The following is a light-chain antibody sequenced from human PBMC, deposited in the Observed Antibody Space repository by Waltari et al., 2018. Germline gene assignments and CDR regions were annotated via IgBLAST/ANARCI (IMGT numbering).Light chain of an antibody. CDR3: LQYNSYPWT. V-gene: IGKV1-5*03. Sequence: DIQVTQSPSTLSASVGDRVTITCRASRRIVVWLAWYQQKPGKAPRLLIYKASYLESGVPARFSGSASGTAFTLTISSLQADDFAIYYCLQYNSYPWTFGQGTTVEIK. CDR2: KAS. CDR1: RRIVVW. J-gene: IGKJ1*01.